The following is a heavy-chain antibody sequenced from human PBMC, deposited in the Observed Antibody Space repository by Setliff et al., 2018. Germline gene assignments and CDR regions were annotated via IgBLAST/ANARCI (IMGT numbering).Heavy chain of an antibody. CDR2: IYTSWST. Sequence: SETLSLTCAASGGSFTYYYWTWIRQPPGKGLEWIGEIYTSWSTHYNPSLKSRLTISVDQSKNQFSLKLKSVTAADTAVYYCARLESLGDLSLYGLWFGPWGQGTLVTVSS. D-gene: IGHD3-16*02. CDR1: GGSFTYYY. V-gene: IGHV4-34*10. CDR3: ARLESLGDLSLYGLWFGP. J-gene: IGHJ5*02.